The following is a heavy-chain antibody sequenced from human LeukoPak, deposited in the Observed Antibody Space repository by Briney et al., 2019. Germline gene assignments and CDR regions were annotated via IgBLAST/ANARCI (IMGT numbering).Heavy chain of an antibody. Sequence: GGSLRLSCAASGFTVSSNYMSWVRQAPGKGLEWVSVIYSGGSTYYADSVKGRFTISRDNSKNTLYLQMNSLRAEDTAVYYCARDTTTVVPPRDYWGQGTLVIVSS. CDR3: ARDTTTVVPPRDY. CDR1: GFTVSSNY. CDR2: IYSGGST. V-gene: IGHV3-66*01. J-gene: IGHJ4*02. D-gene: IGHD4-23*01.